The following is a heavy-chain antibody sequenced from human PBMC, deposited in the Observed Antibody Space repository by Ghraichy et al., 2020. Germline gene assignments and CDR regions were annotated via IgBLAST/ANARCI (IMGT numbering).Heavy chain of an antibody. Sequence: GGSLRLSCAASGFRFSNYWMNWVRQVPGQGLVWLSRINSDGSVTDYADSVKGRFTISRDNAKNTLYLQMNSLRVEDTALYHCAREEGPRAGDDAFDLSAQGSMVTFS. CDR1: GFRFSNYW. V-gene: IGHV3-74*01. CDR2: INSDGSVT. J-gene: IGHJ3*01. D-gene: IGHD3-16*01. CDR3: AREEGPRAGDDAFDL.